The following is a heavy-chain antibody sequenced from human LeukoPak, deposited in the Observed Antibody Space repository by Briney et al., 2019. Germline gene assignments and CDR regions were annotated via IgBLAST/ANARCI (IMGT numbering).Heavy chain of an antibody. CDR1: GFTFSTYT. V-gene: IGHV3-21*01. CDR2: ISSGTSYI. Sequence: PGGSLRLSCVASGFTFSTYTMNWVRQAPGKGLEWVSSISSGTSYIYYADSVKGRFTISRDNAKNSLYLQMNSLRAEDTAVYYCARDPTSSWETAFDIWGQGAMVTVS. J-gene: IGHJ3*02. CDR3: ARDPTSSWETAFDI. D-gene: IGHD1-26*01.